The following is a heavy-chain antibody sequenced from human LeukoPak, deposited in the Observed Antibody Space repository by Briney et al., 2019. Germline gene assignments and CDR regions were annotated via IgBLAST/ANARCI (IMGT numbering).Heavy chain of an antibody. CDR1: GFTFSSYA. D-gene: IGHD5-12*01. J-gene: IGHJ6*03. V-gene: IGHV3-23*01. Sequence: GGSLRLSCAASGFTFSSYAMSWARQAPGKGLEWVSAISGSGGSTYYADSVKGRFTISRDNSKNTLYLQMNSLRAEDTAVYYCAKRGGYDYQYYYYYMDVWGKGTTVTVSS. CDR3: AKRGGYDYQYYYYYMDV. CDR2: ISGSGGST.